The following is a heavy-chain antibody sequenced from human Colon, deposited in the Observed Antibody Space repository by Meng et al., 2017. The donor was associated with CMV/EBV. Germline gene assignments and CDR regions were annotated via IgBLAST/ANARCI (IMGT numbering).Heavy chain of an antibody. CDR2: IRHDGNTQ. D-gene: IGHD1-1*01. V-gene: IGHV3-30*02. CDR3: AKEGVEIEPFFDY. Sequence: GESLKISCVASGFHIRSYGMHWVRQAPGRGLEWMAYIRHDGNTQYYADSLKGRFTVSRDNSKNTVYLQMDSLRVDDTAVYYCAKEGVEIEPFFDYWGQGTPVTVSS. J-gene: IGHJ4*02. CDR1: GFHIRSYG.